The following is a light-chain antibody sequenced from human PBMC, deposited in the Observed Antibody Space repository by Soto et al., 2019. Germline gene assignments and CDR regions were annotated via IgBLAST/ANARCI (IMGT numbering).Light chain of an antibody. CDR1: SSNIGNNY. Sequence: QPVLTQPPSVSAAPGQKVTISCSGSSSNIGNNYVSWYQQLPGTAPKLLIYDNNKLPSGIPDRFSGSKSGTSATLGITGLQTGDEADYYCGTWDSSLSAVVFGGGTKVTVL. V-gene: IGLV1-51*01. J-gene: IGLJ2*01. CDR3: GTWDSSLSAVV. CDR2: DNN.